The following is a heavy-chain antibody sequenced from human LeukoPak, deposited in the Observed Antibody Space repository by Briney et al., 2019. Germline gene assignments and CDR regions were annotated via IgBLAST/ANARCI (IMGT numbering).Heavy chain of an antibody. Sequence: PGGSLRLSCAASGFTFCSYTIHWVRQAPGKGLEWVSSISAVSTYIYYADSVKGRFTISRDNVEKSAYLELSGLTAHDTAIYYCARGGIAGRPVYYYYMDVWGKGTTVTVSS. J-gene: IGHJ6*03. D-gene: IGHD6-6*01. CDR2: ISAVSTYI. CDR1: GFTFCSYT. V-gene: IGHV3-21*01. CDR3: ARGGIAGRPVYYYYMDV.